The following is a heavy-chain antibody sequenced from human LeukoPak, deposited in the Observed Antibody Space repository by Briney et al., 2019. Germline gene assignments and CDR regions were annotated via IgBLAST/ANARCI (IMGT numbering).Heavy chain of an antibody. D-gene: IGHD6-13*01. Sequence: PGGSLRLSCAASGFTFSSYVMSWVRQAPGKGLEWVSGISGSGGSTYYADSVKGRFTISRDNSKNTQYLQMNSLRAEDTAVYYCAKDGAGTGIAAAGDFDYWGQGTPVTVSS. CDR1: GFTFSSYV. CDR2: ISGSGGST. J-gene: IGHJ4*02. V-gene: IGHV3-23*01. CDR3: AKDGAGTGIAAAGDFDY.